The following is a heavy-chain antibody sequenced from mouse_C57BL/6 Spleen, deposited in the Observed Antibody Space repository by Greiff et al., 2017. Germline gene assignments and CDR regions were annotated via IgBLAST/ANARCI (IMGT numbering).Heavy chain of an antibody. Sequence: QVQLQQSGAELVKPGASVKMSCKASGYTFTTYPIEWMKQNHGKSLEWIGNFHPYNDDTKYNEKFKGKATLTVEKSSSTVYLELSRLTSDDSAVYYCARGGGLYYGSSPAWFAYWGQGTLVTVSA. D-gene: IGHD1-1*01. CDR1: GYTFTTYP. CDR2: FHPYNDDT. J-gene: IGHJ3*01. CDR3: ARGGGLYYGSSPAWFAY. V-gene: IGHV1-47*01.